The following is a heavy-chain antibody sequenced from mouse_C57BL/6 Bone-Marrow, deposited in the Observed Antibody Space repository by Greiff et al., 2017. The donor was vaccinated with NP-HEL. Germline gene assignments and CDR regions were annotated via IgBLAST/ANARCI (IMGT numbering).Heavy chain of an antibody. Sequence: EVQLVESGGGLVKPGGSLKLSCAASGFTFSDYGMHWVRQAPEKGLEWVAYISSGSSTIYYADTVKGRFTISRDNAKNTLFLQMTSLRSEDTAMYYCAREGGQLRLRAMDYWGQGTSVTVSS. CDR3: AREGGQLRLRAMDY. CDR2: ISSGSSTI. V-gene: IGHV5-17*01. D-gene: IGHD3-2*02. J-gene: IGHJ4*01. CDR1: GFTFSDYG.